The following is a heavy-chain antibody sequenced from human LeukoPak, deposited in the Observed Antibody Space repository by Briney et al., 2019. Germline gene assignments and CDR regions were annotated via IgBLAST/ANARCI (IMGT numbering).Heavy chain of an antibody. V-gene: IGHV3-48*01. Sequence: GGSLRLSCAASGFTFSSYSMNWVRQAPGKGLEWVSYISSSSSTIYYADSVKGRFTISRDNAKNSLYLQMNSLRAEDTAVCYCASTLWFGDGGPSDDAFDIWGQGTMVTVSS. D-gene: IGHD3-10*01. J-gene: IGHJ3*02. CDR3: ASTLWFGDGGPSDDAFDI. CDR2: ISSSSSTI. CDR1: GFTFSSYS.